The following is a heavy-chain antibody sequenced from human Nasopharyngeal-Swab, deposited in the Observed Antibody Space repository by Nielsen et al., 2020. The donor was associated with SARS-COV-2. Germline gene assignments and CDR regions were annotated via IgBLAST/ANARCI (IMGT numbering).Heavy chain of an antibody. CDR2: INHSGST. CDR1: GGSFSGYY. D-gene: IGHD6-19*01. CDR3: ARGGIGSGWNWFDP. Sequence: SETLSLPCAVYGGSFSGYYWSWIRQPPGKGLEWIGEINHSGSTNYNPSLKSRVTISRDTSKNQFSLRLTSVTAADTAVYYCARGGIGSGWNWFDPWGQGTLVTVSS. V-gene: IGHV4-34*01. J-gene: IGHJ5*02.